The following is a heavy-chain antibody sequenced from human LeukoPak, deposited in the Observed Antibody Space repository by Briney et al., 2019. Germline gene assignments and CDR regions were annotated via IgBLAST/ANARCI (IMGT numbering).Heavy chain of an antibody. V-gene: IGHV3-74*01. D-gene: IGHD4-17*01. CDR2: ISTDGSRT. Sequence: GGSLRLSCAASGFTFNNYWIHWVRQTPGKGLVWISAISTDGSRTRYVDSVKGRITISRDNAKNTVYLQMNNLRGEDTALYYCTRDRTTVTLFDYWGQGTLVTVSS. CDR3: TRDRTTVTLFDY. CDR1: GFTFNNYW. J-gene: IGHJ4*02.